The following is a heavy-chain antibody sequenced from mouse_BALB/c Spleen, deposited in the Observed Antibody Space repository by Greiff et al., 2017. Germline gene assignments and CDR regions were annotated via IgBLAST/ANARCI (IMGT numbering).Heavy chain of an antibody. J-gene: IGHJ1*01. CDR1: GDSITSGY. V-gene: IGHV3-8*02. CDR2: ISYSGST. Sequence: EVKLVESGPSLVKPSQTLSLTCSVTGDSITSGYWNWIRKFPGNKLEYMGYISYSGSTYYNPSLKSRISITRDTSKNQYYLQLNSVTTEDTATYYCARYYYGSSYVRYFDVWGAGTTVTVSS. D-gene: IGHD1-1*01. CDR3: ARYYYGSSYVRYFDV.